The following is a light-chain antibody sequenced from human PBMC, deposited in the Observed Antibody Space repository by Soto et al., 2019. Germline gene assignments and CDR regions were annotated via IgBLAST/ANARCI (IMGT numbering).Light chain of an antibody. CDR2: GAS. J-gene: IGKJ2*01. Sequence: EIVLTQSPGTLSLSPGEGATLSCRASQSVSSSNLAWYQQKPGQAPSLLIYGASSRATGIPDRFSGSGSGTDFTLTISRLEPEDFAVYYCQQYGSSSYTFGQGTKLEIK. CDR3: QQYGSSSYT. V-gene: IGKV3-20*01. CDR1: QSVSSSN.